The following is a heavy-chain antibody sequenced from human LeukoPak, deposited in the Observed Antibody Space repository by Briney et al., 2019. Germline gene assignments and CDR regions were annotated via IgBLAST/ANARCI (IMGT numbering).Heavy chain of an antibody. CDR2: IYIRGST. CDR1: GASISSYY. V-gene: IGHV4-59*01. Sequence: PSETLSLTCSVSGASISSYYWNWIRQPPGKGLEWIGNIYIRGSTNYNPSLKSRVTISLDTSKDQFSLKLTSVTAADTAFYYCAKDWELGSWGQGNLVTVSS. CDR3: AKDWELGS. J-gene: IGHJ5*02. D-gene: IGHD1-26*01.